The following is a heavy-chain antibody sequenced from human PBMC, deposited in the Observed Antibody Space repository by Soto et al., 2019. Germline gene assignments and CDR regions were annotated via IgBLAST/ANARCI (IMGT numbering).Heavy chain of an antibody. CDR1: GFTFSSYW. CDR3: VRGSLGNHADYFDY. D-gene: IGHD3-16*01. Sequence: GGSLRLSCAASGFTFSSYWMSWVRQAPGKGLEWVANIKQDGSEKQYVDSAKGRFTISRDNAKNSLYLQMNSLRAEDTAVYYCVRGSLGNHADYFDYWGQETRVTVSS. J-gene: IGHJ4*02. V-gene: IGHV3-7*03. CDR2: IKQDGSEK.